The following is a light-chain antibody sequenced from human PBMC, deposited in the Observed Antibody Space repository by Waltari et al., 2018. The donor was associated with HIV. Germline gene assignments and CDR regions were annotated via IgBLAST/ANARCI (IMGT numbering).Light chain of an antibody. CDR3: LQGYISPLT. CDR2: GAY. J-gene: IGKJ3*01. Sequence: DIQMTQSPSSLSASVGDRVTITCRTSHSINTFLNCYQMKPGKVPRLLIYGAYRLESGVPSRFSATGSGTDFSLTISSLQPEDFATYYCLQGYISPLTFGPGTKVDIK. V-gene: IGKV1-39*01. CDR1: HSINTF.